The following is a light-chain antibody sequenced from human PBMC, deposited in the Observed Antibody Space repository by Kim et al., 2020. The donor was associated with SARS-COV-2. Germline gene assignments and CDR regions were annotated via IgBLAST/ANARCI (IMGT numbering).Light chain of an antibody. CDR1: QSLSSN. V-gene: IGKV3D-15*01. CDR2: DAS. J-gene: IGKJ1*01. CDR3: QQYNNWPRT. Sequence: VSPGERATLSCRASQSLSSNLAWYQQKPGPAPRLLIYDASTRATGVPARFSGSGAGTDFTLTINSLQPEDFAVYYCQQYNNWPRTFGQGTKVDIK.